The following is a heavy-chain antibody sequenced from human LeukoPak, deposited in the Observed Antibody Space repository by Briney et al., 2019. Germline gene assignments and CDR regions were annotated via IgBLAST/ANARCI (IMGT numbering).Heavy chain of an antibody. V-gene: IGHV3-48*01. J-gene: IGHJ4*02. CDR3: AKDGGSSGYYRLDY. Sequence: GGSLRLSCAASGFTFSSYSMNWVRQAPGKGLEWISFISSESSTIYYADSVKGRFTISRDNFKNTLYLQMNSLRAEDTAVYYCAKDGGSSGYYRLDYWGLGTLVTVSS. CDR2: ISSESSTI. CDR1: GFTFSSYS. D-gene: IGHD3-22*01.